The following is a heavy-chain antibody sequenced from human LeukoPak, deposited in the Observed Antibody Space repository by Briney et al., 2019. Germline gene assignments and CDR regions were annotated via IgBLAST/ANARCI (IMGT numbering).Heavy chain of an antibody. CDR2: VYHSGST. CDR1: GYSISSGSY. J-gene: IGHJ3*02. Sequence: SETLSLTCTVSGYSISSGSYWGWIRQPPGKGLEWIGSVYHSGSTNYNPSLKSRVAISVDTSKNQFSLKLSSVTAADTAVYYCARAQGYCSGGSCYRRPTSNDAFDIWGQGTMVTVSS. V-gene: IGHV4-38-2*02. CDR3: ARAQGYCSGGSCYRRPTSNDAFDI. D-gene: IGHD2-15*01.